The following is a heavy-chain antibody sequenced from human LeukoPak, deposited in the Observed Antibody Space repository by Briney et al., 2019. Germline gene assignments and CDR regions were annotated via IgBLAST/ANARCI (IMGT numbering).Heavy chain of an antibody. CDR3: ARGRTSTHGSGSFDY. CDR2: IYTSGST. V-gene: IGHV4-61*02. J-gene: IGHJ4*02. Sequence: TLSLTCAVSGGSVSSGSYYWSWIRQPAGKGLEWIGRIYTSGSTNYNPSLKSRVTISVDTSKNQFSLKLSSVTAADTAVYYCARGRTSTHGSGSFDYWGQGTLVTVSS. D-gene: IGHD3-10*01. CDR1: GGSVSSGSYY.